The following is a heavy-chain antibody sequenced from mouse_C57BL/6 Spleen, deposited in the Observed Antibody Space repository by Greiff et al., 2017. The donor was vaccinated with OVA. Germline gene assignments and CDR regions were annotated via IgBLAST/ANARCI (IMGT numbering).Heavy chain of an antibody. Sequence: EVQVVESEGGLVQPGSSMKLSCTASGFTFSDYYMAWVRQVPEKGLEWVANINYDGSSTYYLDSLKSRFIISRDNAKNILYLQMSSLKSEDTATYYCARRGWDWYFDVWGTGTTVTVSS. J-gene: IGHJ1*03. D-gene: IGHD3-3*01. CDR1: GFTFSDYY. CDR2: INYDGSST. CDR3: ARRGWDWYFDV. V-gene: IGHV5-16*01.